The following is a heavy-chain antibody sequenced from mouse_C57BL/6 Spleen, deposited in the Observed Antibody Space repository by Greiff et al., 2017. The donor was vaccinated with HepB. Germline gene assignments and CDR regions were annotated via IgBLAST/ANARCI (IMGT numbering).Heavy chain of an antibody. J-gene: IGHJ2*01. D-gene: IGHD1-1*01. CDR2: INSNYGTT. V-gene: IGHV1-39*01. CDR1: GYSFTDYN. CDR3: ARGRQGTTVVGRYFDY. Sequence: VQLQQSGPELVKPGASVKISCKASGYSFTDYNMNWVKQSNGKSLEWIGVINSNYGTTSYNQKFKGKATLTVDQSSSTAYMQLNSLPSEDSAVYYCARGRQGTTVVGRYFDYWGQGTTLTVSS.